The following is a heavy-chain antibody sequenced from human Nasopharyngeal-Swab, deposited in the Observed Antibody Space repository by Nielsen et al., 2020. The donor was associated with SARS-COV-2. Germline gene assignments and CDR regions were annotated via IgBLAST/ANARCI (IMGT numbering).Heavy chain of an antibody. Sequence: ASVQVSCKASGYTFTSYGISWVRQAPGQGLEWMGWISAYNGNTNYAQKLQGRVTMTTDTSTSTAYMELRSLRSDDTAVYYCARDTPNYYDSSGYYPWGQGTLVTVSS. CDR1: GYTFTSYG. V-gene: IGHV1-18*01. CDR3: ARDTPNYYDSSGYYP. D-gene: IGHD3-22*01. CDR2: ISAYNGNT. J-gene: IGHJ5*02.